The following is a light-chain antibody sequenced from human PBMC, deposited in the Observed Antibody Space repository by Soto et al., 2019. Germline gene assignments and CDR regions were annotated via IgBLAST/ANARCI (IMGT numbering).Light chain of an antibody. CDR1: QSVSSY. CDR3: QQFSSYPLT. CDR2: DAS. Sequence: EFVLTQSPGTLSLSPGERATLSCRASQSVSSYLAWYQQKPGQAPRLLIYDASNRATGIPARFSGSGSGTDFTLTISRLEPEDFAVYYCQQFSSYPLTFGGGTKVDIK. V-gene: IGKV3-11*01. J-gene: IGKJ4*01.